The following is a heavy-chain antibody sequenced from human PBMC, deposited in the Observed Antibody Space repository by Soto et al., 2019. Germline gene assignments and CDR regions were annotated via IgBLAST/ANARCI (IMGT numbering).Heavy chain of an antibody. D-gene: IGHD3-3*01. CDR1: GFTFSSYS. V-gene: IGHV3-48*02. CDR3: ARDGYYDFWSGYYADAFDI. J-gene: IGHJ3*02. CDR2: ISSSSSTI. Sequence: PVGSLRLSCAASGFTFSSYSMNWVRQAPGKGLEWVSYISSSSSTIYYADSVKGRFTISRDNAKNSLYLQMNSLRDEDTAVYYCARDGYYDFWSGYYADAFDIWGQGTMVTVSS.